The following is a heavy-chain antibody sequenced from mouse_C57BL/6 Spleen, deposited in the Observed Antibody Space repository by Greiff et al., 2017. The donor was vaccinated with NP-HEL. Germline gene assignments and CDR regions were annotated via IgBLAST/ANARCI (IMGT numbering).Heavy chain of an antibody. CDR3: ALTLYYGSSYEAMDY. CDR2: IDPSDSYT. J-gene: IGHJ4*01. CDR1: GYTFTSYW. V-gene: IGHV1-59*01. Sequence: VQLQQPGAELVRPGTSVKLSCKASGYTFTSYWMHWVKQRPGQGLEWIGVIDPSDSYTNYNQKFKGKATLTVDTSSSTAYMQLSSLTAEDSAVYYCALTLYYGSSYEAMDYWGQGTSVTVSS. D-gene: IGHD1-1*01.